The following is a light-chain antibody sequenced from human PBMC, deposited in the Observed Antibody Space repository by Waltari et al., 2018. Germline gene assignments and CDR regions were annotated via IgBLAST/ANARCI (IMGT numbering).Light chain of an antibody. CDR3: HSIDSRGTWV. CDR2: KDT. V-gene: IGLV3-25*03. J-gene: IGLJ3*02. CDR1: ALAHQY. Sequence: SYELVQPPLVSVSPRQTAKITCSGDALAHQYAYWYQKKPGQAPILMIYKDTERPSWVPGRFSGSTSGTTVTLTISGVQAEDESEYYCHSIDSRGTWVFGGGTKLTVL.